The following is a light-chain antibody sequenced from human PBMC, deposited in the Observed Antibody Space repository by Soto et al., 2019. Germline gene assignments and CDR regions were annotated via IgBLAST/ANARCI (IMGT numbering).Light chain of an antibody. V-gene: IGKV3-20*01. Sequence: EIVLTQSPGTLSLSPGERATLSCRASQSVYNNYLAWYQQKPGQTPRLLVNGASNRATGIPDRFSGGGSGTDFTLTISSLEPEDFAVYYCQQYGIPPHSFGQGTKVDIK. CDR2: GAS. CDR3: QQYGIPPHS. J-gene: IGKJ2*01. CDR1: QSVYNNY.